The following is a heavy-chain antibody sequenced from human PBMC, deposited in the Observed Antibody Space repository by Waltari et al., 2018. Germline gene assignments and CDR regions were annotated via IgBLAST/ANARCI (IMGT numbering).Heavy chain of an antibody. Sequence: EVQLVQSGAEVKKPGESLKISCKGSGYSFTSYWIGWVRQMPGKGLEWMGIIYPGDSDTRYSPSFQGQVTISADKSISTAYLQWSSLKASDTAMYYCARQPDGPIAATGPFDYWGQGTLVTVSS. J-gene: IGHJ4*02. CDR1: GYSFTSYW. V-gene: IGHV5-51*01. CDR3: ARQPDGPIAATGPFDY. CDR2: IYPGDSDT. D-gene: IGHD6-6*01.